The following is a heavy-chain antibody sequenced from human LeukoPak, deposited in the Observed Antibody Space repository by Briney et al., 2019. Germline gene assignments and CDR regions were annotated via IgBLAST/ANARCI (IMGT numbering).Heavy chain of an antibody. D-gene: IGHD3-10*01. Sequence: GGSLRLSCAASGFIFSDYYMSRIRQAPGKGLEWVSYISSSGSNKYYADSVMGRFTISRDNAKNSYLQMNSLRAEDTAVYYCARDGHAYGHGSPHYWGQGTLVTVSS. CDR3: ARDGHAYGHGSPHY. CDR2: ISSSGSNK. CDR1: GFIFSDYY. V-gene: IGHV3-11*01. J-gene: IGHJ4*02.